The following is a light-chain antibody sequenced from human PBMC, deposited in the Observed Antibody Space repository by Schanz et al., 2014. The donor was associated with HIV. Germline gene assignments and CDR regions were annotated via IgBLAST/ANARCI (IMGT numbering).Light chain of an antibody. CDR1: SSNVGGYNY. J-gene: IGLJ2*01. CDR2: EVD. Sequence: QSALTQPPSASGSRGQSVAISCTGSSSNVGGYNYVSWYQQHPGKAPKLMIYEVDKRPSGVPDRFSGSKSGNTASLTVSGLQAEDEADYYCSSYTSSSTLAFGGGTKVTVL. V-gene: IGLV2-8*01. CDR3: SSYTSSSTLA.